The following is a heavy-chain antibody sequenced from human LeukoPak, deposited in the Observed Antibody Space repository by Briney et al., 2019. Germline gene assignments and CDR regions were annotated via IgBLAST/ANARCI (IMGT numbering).Heavy chain of an antibody. CDR3: ARDWSWYFDY. J-gene: IGHJ4*02. Sequence: GGSLRLSCAASGFTFSTYGMHWVRQAPGKGLEWMAAIWADGRNKYYAESVKGRFTISRDNSKNTLYLEMNSLRAEDTAMYYCARDWSWYFDYWGQGTLLTVSS. CDR2: IWADGRNK. V-gene: IGHV3-33*01. CDR1: GFTFSTYG.